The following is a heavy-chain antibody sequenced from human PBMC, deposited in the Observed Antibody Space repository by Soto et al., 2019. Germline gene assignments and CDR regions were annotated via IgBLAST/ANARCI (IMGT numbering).Heavy chain of an antibody. CDR3: GTGALGGRQQLVRDAFDF. CDR1: GGTFDSYS. V-gene: IGHV1-69*02. D-gene: IGHD3-16*01. CDR2: VSPIFDLS. J-gene: IGHJ3*01. Sequence: QVQLVQSGAEVKKPGSSLRVSCRASGGTFDSYSISWVRQAPGQGLEWLGKVSPIFDLSRYAPKFEGSFIITAAKSTSIAYMDLSGLTYEDTAVYYCGTGALGGRQQLVRDAFDFWGQGTKVTVS.